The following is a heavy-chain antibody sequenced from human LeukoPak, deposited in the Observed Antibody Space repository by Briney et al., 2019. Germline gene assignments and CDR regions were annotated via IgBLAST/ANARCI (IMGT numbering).Heavy chain of an antibody. V-gene: IGHV4-61*02. CDR2: IYTSGST. J-gene: IGHJ6*02. D-gene: IGHD4-17*01. CDR1: GGSISSGSYY. CDR3: ARSRTTGGRGRVYYYYGMDV. Sequence: SETLSLTCTGSGGSISSGSYYWSWIRQPAGKGLKWIGRIYTSGSTNYNPSLKSRVTISVDTSKNQFSLKLSSVTAADTAVYYCARSRTTGGRGRVYYYYGMDVWGQGTTVTVSS.